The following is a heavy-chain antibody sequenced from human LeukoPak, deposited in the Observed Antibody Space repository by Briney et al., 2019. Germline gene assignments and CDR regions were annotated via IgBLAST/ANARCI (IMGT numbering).Heavy chain of an antibody. CDR2: IIPILGIA. V-gene: IGHV1-69*04. Sequence: SVTVSCKASVGTFSSYAISWVRQAPGQGLEWMGRIIPILGIANYAQKFQGRVTITADKSTSTAYMELSSLRSEDTAVYYCARGDTYYDFWSGYFDYWGQGTLVTVSS. J-gene: IGHJ4*02. CDR1: VGTFSSYA. CDR3: ARGDTYYDFWSGYFDY. D-gene: IGHD3-3*01.